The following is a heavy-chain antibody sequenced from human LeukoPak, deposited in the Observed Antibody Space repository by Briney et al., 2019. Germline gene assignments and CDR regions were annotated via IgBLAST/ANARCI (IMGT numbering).Heavy chain of an antibody. J-gene: IGHJ4*02. CDR1: RYTLTDYY. V-gene: IGHV1-2*02. Sequence: ASVKVSSKHSRYTLTDYYVHWVRPAPGPRLEGMGGIYPKRGVTNSAQKFQGRVTMIRDTSISTIYMELRSLISDDTAAYYCARGVAVTDRARFFDYWGQGTLVTVSS. D-gene: IGHD4-11*01. CDR2: IYPKRGVT. CDR3: ARGVAVTDRARFFDY.